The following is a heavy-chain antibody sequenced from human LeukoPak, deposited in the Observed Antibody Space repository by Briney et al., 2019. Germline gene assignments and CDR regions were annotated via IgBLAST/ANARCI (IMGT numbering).Heavy chain of an antibody. CDR3: AKDGSSGWSYYFDY. D-gene: IGHD6-19*01. J-gene: IGHJ4*02. Sequence: GGSLRLSCAASEFTFSSYGMHWVRQAPGKGLEWVAFIRFDGSNKYYADSVKGRFTISGDNSKNTVYLQMNSLRAEDTALYYCAKDGSSGWSYYFDYWGQGTLVTVSS. CDR1: EFTFSSYG. V-gene: IGHV3-30*02. CDR2: IRFDGSNK.